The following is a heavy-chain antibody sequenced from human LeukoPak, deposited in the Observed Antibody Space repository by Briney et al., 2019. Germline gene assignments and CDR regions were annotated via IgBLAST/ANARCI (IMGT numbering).Heavy chain of an antibody. D-gene: IGHD3-22*01. V-gene: IGHV4-59*01. J-gene: IGHJ5*02. Sequence: SETLPLTCTVSGGSISSYYWSWIRQPPGKGLEWIGYIYYSGSTNYNPSLKSRVTISVDTSKNQFSLKLSSVTAADTAVYYCARGFFTYYYDSSGYYANWFDPWGQGTLVTVSS. CDR2: IYYSGST. CDR1: GGSISSYY. CDR3: ARGFFTYYYDSSGYYANWFDP.